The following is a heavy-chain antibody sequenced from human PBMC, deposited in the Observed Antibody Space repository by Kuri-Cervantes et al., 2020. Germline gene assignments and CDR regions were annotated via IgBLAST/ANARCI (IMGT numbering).Heavy chain of an antibody. CDR1: GYSISSGYY. V-gene: IGHV4-38-2*02. J-gene: IGHJ3*02. D-gene: IGHD5/OR15-5a*01. Sequence: SETLSLTCTVSGYSISSGYYWGWIRQPPGKGLEWIGSIYHSGSTYYNPSLKSRVTISVDTSKNQFSLKLSSVTAADTAVYYCAREPVSSRAFDIWGQGTMVTVSS. CDR2: IYHSGST. CDR3: AREPVSSRAFDI.